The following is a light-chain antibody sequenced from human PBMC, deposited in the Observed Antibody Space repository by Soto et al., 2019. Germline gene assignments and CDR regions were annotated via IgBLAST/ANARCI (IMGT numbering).Light chain of an antibody. J-gene: IGKJ5*01. Sequence: DVVMTQSPLSLPVTLGQPASISFRSNXSLVHSDGIAYFSWFQQRPGRSPRRLIYKVSNRDSGVPARFSGSGSGTDFALKISRVEAEDVGVYYCMQGTHWPITFGQGTRLEN. CDR1: XSLVHSDGIAY. V-gene: IGKV2-30*02. CDR3: MQGTHWPIT. CDR2: KVS.